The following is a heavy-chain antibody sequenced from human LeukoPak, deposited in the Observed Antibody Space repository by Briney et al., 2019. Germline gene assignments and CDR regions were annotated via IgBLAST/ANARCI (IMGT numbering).Heavy chain of an antibody. CDR1: GGSISSSSYY. CDR3: ARIFRGVIIAVDY. D-gene: IGHD3-10*01. Sequence: KPSETLSLTCTVSGGSISSSSYYWGWIRQPPGKGLEWIGSIYYSGTSYYNPSLKSRVTISVDTPKNQFSLRLTSVTAADTAVYYCARIFRGVIIAVDYWGQGTLVTVSS. J-gene: IGHJ4*02. V-gene: IGHV4-39*01. CDR2: IYYSGTS.